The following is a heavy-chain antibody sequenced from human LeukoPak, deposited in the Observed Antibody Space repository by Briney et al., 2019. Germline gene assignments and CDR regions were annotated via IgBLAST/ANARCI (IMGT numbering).Heavy chain of an antibody. CDR2: IYPGDSDT. J-gene: IGHJ3*02. CDR1: GCSFTSYW. D-gene: IGHD5-24*01. Sequence: GESLKISCKGSGCSFTSYWIGWVRQMPGNGLEWVGIIYPGDSDTRYSPSFQGQVTISADKSISTAYLQWSSLKASDTAMYYCARRMAKTPRGDAFDIWGQGTMVTVSS. CDR3: ARRMAKTPRGDAFDI. V-gene: IGHV5-51*01.